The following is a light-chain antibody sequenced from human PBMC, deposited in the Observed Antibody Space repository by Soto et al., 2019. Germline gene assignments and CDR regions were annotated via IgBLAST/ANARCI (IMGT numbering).Light chain of an antibody. CDR2: DVS. CDR3: SSYTSSTTLV. V-gene: IGLV2-14*03. Sequence: QSALTQPASVSESPGRSITISCTGTSSDVGAYNYVSWYQQHPGRAPKLIIYDVSNRPSGVSNHFSGSKSGNTASLTISGLQAEDEADYFCSSYTSSTTLVFGGGTKVTVL. CDR1: SSDVGAYNY. J-gene: IGLJ2*01.